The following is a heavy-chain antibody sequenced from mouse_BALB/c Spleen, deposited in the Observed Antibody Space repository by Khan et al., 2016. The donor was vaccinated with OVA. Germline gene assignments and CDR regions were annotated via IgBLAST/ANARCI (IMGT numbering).Heavy chain of an antibody. D-gene: IGHD1-1*01. J-gene: IGHJ4*01. CDR3: ARLTLRLDY. V-gene: IGHV1S137*01. CDR2: ITTYSGDT. Sequence: QVQLKQSGPELVRPGVSVKISCKGSGYTFTDYGMHWVRQSPAKSLEWIGVITTYSGDTNYNQKFKGKATMTVDKSSSTAYMELTRLTSEDSAIYYCARLTLRLDYWGQGTSVTVSS. CDR1: GYTFTDYG.